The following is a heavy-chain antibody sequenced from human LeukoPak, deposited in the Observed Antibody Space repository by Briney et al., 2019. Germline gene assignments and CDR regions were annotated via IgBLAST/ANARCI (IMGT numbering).Heavy chain of an antibody. Sequence: SETLSLTCTVSGGSISNYYWSWIRQPPGKGLEWIGYIYYSGSTNYNPSLKSRVTISVDTSKNQFSLKLSSVTAADTAVYYCARRIGYCSGGSCYNWFDPWGQGTLVTVSS. CDR2: IYYSGST. CDR3: ARRIGYCSGGSCYNWFDP. J-gene: IGHJ5*02. V-gene: IGHV4-59*08. D-gene: IGHD2-15*01. CDR1: GGSISNYY.